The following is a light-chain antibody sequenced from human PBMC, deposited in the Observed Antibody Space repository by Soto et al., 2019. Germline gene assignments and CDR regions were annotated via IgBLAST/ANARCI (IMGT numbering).Light chain of an antibody. Sequence: EIVWTQSPSTLSLSAGESVTLSCRASQRVDNMVSWYQQPVGRTPRLLIYVTSNRATGVPARFSGSGSGTVFTLTICRLVPEHFGSYFCHVRTDWHPFKYNIGQGTKLEV. CDR1: QRVDNM. CDR3: HVRTDWHPFKYN. CDR2: VTS. J-gene: IGKJ2*01. V-gene: IGKV3D-11*02.